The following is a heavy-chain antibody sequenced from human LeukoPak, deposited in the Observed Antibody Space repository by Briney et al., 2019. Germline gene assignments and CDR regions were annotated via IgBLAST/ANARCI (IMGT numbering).Heavy chain of an antibody. V-gene: IGHV3-21*01. D-gene: IGHD3-10*01. CDR1: GFTFSSYS. Sequence: GGSLRLSCAASGFTFSSYSMNWVRQAPGKGLEWVSSISSSSSYIYYADSVRGRFTISRDNAKNSLYLQMNSLRAEDTAVYYCARSRITMVRGTPSHYYYYYGMDVWGKGTTVTVSS. CDR3: ARSRITMVRGTPSHYYYYYGMDV. CDR2: ISSSSSYI. J-gene: IGHJ6*04.